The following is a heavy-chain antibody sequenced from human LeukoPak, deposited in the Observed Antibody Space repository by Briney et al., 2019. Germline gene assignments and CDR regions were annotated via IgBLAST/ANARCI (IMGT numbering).Heavy chain of an antibody. CDR2: FDPEDGET. CDR1: GYTLTELS. J-gene: IGHJ6*02. V-gene: IGHV1-24*01. CDR3: ATERAHSGYDYYYYYGMDV. Sequence: ASVKVSCKVSGYTLTELSMHWVRQAPGKGLEWMGGFDPEDGETIYAQKFQGRVTMTEDTSTDTAYMELSSLRSEDTAVYYCATERAHSGYDYYYYYGMDVWGQGTTVTVSS. D-gene: IGHD5-12*01.